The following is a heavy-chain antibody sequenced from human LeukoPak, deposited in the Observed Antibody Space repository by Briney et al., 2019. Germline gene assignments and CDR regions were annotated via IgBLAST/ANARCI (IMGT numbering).Heavy chain of an antibody. J-gene: IGHJ4*02. V-gene: IGHV3-20*04. Sequence: PGGSLRLSCATSGFNFNDYGFTWVRQVPGKGLEWVAGINWRGGITGYGDSMKGRFTISRDNAKNSVFLQMNSLRAEDTAFYYCVRVGGANFGMVITYLDSWGQGTLVTVSS. CDR3: VRVGGANFGMVITYLDS. CDR1: GFNFNDYG. D-gene: IGHD3-3*01. CDR2: INWRGGIT.